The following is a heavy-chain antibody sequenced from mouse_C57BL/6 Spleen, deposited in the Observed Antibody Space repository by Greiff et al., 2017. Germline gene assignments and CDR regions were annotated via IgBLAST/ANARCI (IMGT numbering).Heavy chain of an antibody. CDR3: ARLYYGSSSAWFAY. J-gene: IGHJ3*01. Sequence: EVQLVESGPELVKPGASVKISCKASGYSFTDYNMNWVKQSNGKSLEWIGVINPNYGTTSYNQKFKGKATLTVDQSSRTAYMQLNSLTSEDSAVYYCARLYYGSSSAWFAYWGQGTLVTVSA. CDR1: GYSFTDYN. V-gene: IGHV1-39*01. D-gene: IGHD1-1*01. CDR2: INPNYGTT.